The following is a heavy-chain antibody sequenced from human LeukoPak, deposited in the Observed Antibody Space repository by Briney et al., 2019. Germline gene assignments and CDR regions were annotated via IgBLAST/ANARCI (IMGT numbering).Heavy chain of an antibody. J-gene: IGHJ5*02. CDR3: ARGLGPGNWFDP. D-gene: IGHD3-10*01. Sequence: PSETLSLTCTVSGYSISSGYYWGWIRQPPGKGLEWIGSIYHSGSTFYNPSLKSRVTISVDTSKNQFSLKVSSVTAADTAMFYCARGLGPGNWFDPWGQGTLVTVSS. CDR1: GYSISSGYY. CDR2: IYHSGST. V-gene: IGHV4-38-2*02.